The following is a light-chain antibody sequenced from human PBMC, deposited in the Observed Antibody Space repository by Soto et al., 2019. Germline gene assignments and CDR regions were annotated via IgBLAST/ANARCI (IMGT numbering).Light chain of an antibody. CDR3: QQYNSYYPT. Sequence: DIPMTQSPSSLSASVGDRVTIACRASQTITSYLNWYQQEPGKAPKLLIHKASSLQSGVPSRCSGSGSGTDFTLTISSLHPDDFATYYCQQYNSYYPTFGQGTKVDI. J-gene: IGKJ1*01. CDR2: KAS. V-gene: IGKV1-5*03. CDR1: QTITSY.